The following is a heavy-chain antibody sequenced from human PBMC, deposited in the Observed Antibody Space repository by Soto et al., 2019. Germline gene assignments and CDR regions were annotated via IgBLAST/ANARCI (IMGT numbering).Heavy chain of an antibody. CDR3: AKVDLGAVTTGPMDY. V-gene: IGHV3-23*01. Sequence: EVQLLESGGGLVQPGGSLRLSCAASGFTFSSYAMSWVRQAPGKGLEWVSAISGSGGSTYYADSVKGRFTISRDNYKNTLYLQMNSLRAEDTAVYYCAKVDLGAVTTGPMDYWGQGTLVTVSS. CDR1: GFTFSSYA. D-gene: IGHD4-17*01. J-gene: IGHJ4*02. CDR2: ISGSGGST.